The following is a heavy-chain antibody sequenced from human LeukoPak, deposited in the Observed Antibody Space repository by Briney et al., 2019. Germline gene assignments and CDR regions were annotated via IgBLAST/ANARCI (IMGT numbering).Heavy chain of an antibody. CDR3: ARGGRDYYDSSGYPDY. CDR2: ISSSGSTI. J-gene: IGHJ4*02. Sequence: NSGGSLRLSCAASGFTFSDYYMSWIRQAPGKGLEWVSYISSSGSTIYYADSVKGRFTISRDNAKNSLYLQMNSLRAEDTAVYYCARGGRDYYDSSGYPDYWGQGTLVTVSS. CDR1: GFTFSDYY. D-gene: IGHD3-22*01. V-gene: IGHV3-11*04.